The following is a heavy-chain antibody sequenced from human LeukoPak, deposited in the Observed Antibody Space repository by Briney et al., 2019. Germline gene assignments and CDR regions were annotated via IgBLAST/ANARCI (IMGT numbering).Heavy chain of an antibody. Sequence: PGGSLRLSCAASGFTFSDYYMSWIRQAPGKGLDWVSYISSGSRTIFYAESVKGRFTISRDNAKNLLYLEMNSLRAEDTAVYYCVRESIRGTRDFDYWGQGTLVTVSS. CDR1: GFTFSDYY. J-gene: IGHJ4*02. D-gene: IGHD2-21*01. CDR3: VRESIRGTRDFDY. CDR2: ISSGSRTI. V-gene: IGHV3-11*04.